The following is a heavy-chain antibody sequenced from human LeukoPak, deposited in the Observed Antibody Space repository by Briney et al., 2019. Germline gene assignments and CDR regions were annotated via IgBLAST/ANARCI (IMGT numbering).Heavy chain of an antibody. CDR1: GDSISSSSSY. D-gene: IGHD1-26*01. V-gene: IGHV4-39*02. CDR3: AREGSGSYYDLPYFDY. J-gene: IGHJ4*02. CDR2: IYYSGST. Sequence: SETLSLTCTVSGDSISSSSSYWGWIRQPPGEGLEWIGSIYYSGSTYYNTSLKSRVTISVDTSKNQFSLKLSSVTAADTAVYYCAREGSGSYYDLPYFDYWGQGTLVTVSS.